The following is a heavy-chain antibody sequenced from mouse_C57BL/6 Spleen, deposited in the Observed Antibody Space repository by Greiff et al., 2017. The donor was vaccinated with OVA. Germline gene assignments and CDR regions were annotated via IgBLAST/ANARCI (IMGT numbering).Heavy chain of an antibody. D-gene: IGHD1-1*01. V-gene: IGHV2-2*01. CDR1: GFSLTSYG. J-gene: IGHJ2*01. Sequence: VKLVESGPGLVQPSQSLSITCTVSGFSLTSYGVHWVRQSPGKGLEWLGVIWSGGSTDYNAAFISRLSISKDNSKSQVFFKMNSLQADDTAIYYCARNNYGAPYYFDYWGQGTTLTVSS. CDR3: ARNNYGAPYYFDY. CDR2: IWSGGST.